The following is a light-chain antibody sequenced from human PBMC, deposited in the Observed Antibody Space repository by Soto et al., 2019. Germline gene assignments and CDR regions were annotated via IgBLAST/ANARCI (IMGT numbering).Light chain of an antibody. V-gene: IGKV1-5*01. CDR2: GAS. CDR3: EQYRRYPWT. J-gene: IGKJ1*01. CDR1: KNINTW. Sequence: DIQMTQSPSTLSASVGDRVTITCRASKNINTWVAWYQQKPGKAPKLLIYGASSLESGVPSRFSGSGSGTEFTLTISSLQPDDFATYYCEQYRRYPWTFGQGTKVDIK.